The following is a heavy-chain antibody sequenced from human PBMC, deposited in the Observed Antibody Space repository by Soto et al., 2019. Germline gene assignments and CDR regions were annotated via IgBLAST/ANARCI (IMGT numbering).Heavy chain of an antibody. J-gene: IGHJ5*02. Sequence: ERQLVESGGGLAQPGGSLRLSCAASGFIFSGSGMHWVRQASGKGLEWVGRIRSKTNNYATTYAPSVQGRFTISRDDSNTTVYLHMDSLKTEDTAVSFCSFDGWFDHRGQGTLVTVSS. V-gene: IGHV3-73*01. D-gene: IGHD3-9*01. CDR3: SFDGWFDH. CDR2: IRSKTNNYAT. CDR1: GFIFSGSG.